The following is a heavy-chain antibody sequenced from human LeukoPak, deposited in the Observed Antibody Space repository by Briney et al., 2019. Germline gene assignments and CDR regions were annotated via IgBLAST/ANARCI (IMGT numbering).Heavy chain of an antibody. CDR1: GFTFDDYA. Sequence: GGSLRLSCAASGFTFDDYAIRWVRQAPGKGLEWVSGINWNSGSKHYADSVKGRFTISRDNAKNSLYLQMNSLRAEDTALYYCAKDFSSGYYYFDSWGQGTLVTVSS. D-gene: IGHD3-22*01. CDR2: INWNSGSK. J-gene: IGHJ4*02. V-gene: IGHV3-9*01. CDR3: AKDFSSGYYYFDS.